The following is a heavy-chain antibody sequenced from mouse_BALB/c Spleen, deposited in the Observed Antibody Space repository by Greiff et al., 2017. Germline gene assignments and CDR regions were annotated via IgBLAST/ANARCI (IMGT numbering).Heavy chain of an antibody. CDR1: GFSLTSYD. V-gene: IGHV2-9-2*01. CDR2: IWTGGGT. Sequence: VKLQESGPGLVAPSQSLSITCTVSGFSLTSYDISWIRQPPGKGLEWLGVIWTGGGTNYNSAFMSRLSISKDNSKSQVFLKMNSLQTDDTAIYYCVREKNSLDYWGQGTTLTVSS. J-gene: IGHJ2*01. CDR3: VREKNSLDY.